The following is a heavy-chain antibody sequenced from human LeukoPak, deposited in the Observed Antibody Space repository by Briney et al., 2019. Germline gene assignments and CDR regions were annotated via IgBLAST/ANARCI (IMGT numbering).Heavy chain of an antibody. J-gene: IGHJ5*02. CDR3: ARDLIAARPGWFDP. CDR2: ISAYKGNT. D-gene: IGHD6-6*01. V-gene: IGHV1-18*01. CDR1: GYTFTTYG. Sequence: ASVKVSCKASGYTFTTYGIKWVRQAPGQGLEWMGWISAYKGNTNYAQNLQGRVTLTTDTSASTAYMELRSLRSDGTAVYYCARDLIAARPGWFDPWGQGTLVIVSS.